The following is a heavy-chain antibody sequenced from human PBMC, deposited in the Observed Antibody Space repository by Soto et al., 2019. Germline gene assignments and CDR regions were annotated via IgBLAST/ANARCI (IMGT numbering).Heavy chain of an antibody. Sequence: SQTLSLTCAISGDSVSSNSAAWNWIRQSPSRGLEWLGRTYYRSKWYNDYAVSVKSRITINPDTSKNQFSLQLNSVTPEDTAVYYCAREQLACSGGSCYSEDDAFDIWGQGTMVTVSS. D-gene: IGHD2-15*01. J-gene: IGHJ3*02. CDR3: AREQLACSGGSCYSEDDAFDI. V-gene: IGHV6-1*01. CDR1: GDSVSSNSAA. CDR2: TYYRSKWYN.